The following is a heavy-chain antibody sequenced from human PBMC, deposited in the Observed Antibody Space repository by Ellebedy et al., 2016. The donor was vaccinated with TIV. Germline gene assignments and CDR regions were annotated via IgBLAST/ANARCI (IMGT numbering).Heavy chain of an antibody. D-gene: IGHD3-22*01. CDR2: ISSSSTTI. CDR1: GFTFSRYS. V-gene: IGHV3-48*04. CDR3: APWQNEGNGYYLLDY. J-gene: IGHJ4*02. Sequence: GESLKISCAASGFTFSRYSMNWVRQAPGKGPGWVSYISSSSTTIYYAHSVKGRFTISRDNAKNSLYLQLNSPRADDTAVYYCAPWQNEGNGYYLLDYWGQGTVVTVSS.